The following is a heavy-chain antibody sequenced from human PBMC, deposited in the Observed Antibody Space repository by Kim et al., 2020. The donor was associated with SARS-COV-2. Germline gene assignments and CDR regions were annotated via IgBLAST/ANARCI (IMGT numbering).Heavy chain of an antibody. CDR1: GFTFSSYA. D-gene: IGHD2-15*01. CDR2: ISGSGSST. V-gene: IGHV3-23*01. J-gene: IGHJ3*02. CDR3: AREDKSAFDI. Sequence: GGSLRLSCAASGFTFSSYAITWVRQAPGKGLEWVSGISGSGSSTYYAGSVKGRFTISRDKSKNTLYLQMSSLRAEDTAVYYCAREDKSAFDIWGQGTMVIVSS.